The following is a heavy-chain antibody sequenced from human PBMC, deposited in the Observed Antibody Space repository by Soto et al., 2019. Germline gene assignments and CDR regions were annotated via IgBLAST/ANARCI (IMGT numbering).Heavy chain of an antibody. Sequence: PGGSLRLSCAASGFTFSSYAMSWVRQAPGKGLEWVSYISDSSATIYYADSVKGRFTISRDNSKNTLYLQMNSLRAEDTAVYYCARDKAGYNSGWYFYGMDVWGQGTTVTVSS. CDR2: ISDSSATI. D-gene: IGHD6-19*01. V-gene: IGHV3-48*01. CDR1: GFTFSSYA. CDR3: ARDKAGYNSGWYFYGMDV. J-gene: IGHJ6*02.